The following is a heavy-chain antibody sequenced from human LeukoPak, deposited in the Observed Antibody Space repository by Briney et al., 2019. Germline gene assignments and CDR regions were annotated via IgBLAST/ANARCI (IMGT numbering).Heavy chain of an antibody. Sequence: TSETLSLTCAVYGGSFSGYYWSWIRQPPGKGLEWIGEINHSGSTNYNPSLKSRVTISVDTSKNQFSLKLSSVTAADTAVYYCVRDQGTWWFDPWGQGTLVTVSS. J-gene: IGHJ5*02. D-gene: IGHD3-10*01. CDR2: INHSGST. CDR1: GGSFSGYY. V-gene: IGHV4-34*01. CDR3: VRDQGTWWFDP.